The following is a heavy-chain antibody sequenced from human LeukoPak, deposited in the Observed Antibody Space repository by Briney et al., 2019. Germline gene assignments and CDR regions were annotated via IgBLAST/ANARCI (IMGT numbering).Heavy chain of an antibody. Sequence: PGGSLRLSCAASGFTFSSYWMHWVRQAPGKGLVWVSRINSDGSNTNYADSVKGRFTISRDNSKNTLYLQMNSLRAEDTAVYYCAKSEVVAATRQTDDYWGQGTLVTVSS. CDR3: AKSEVVAATRQTDDY. CDR1: GFTFSSYW. CDR2: INSDGSNT. V-gene: IGHV3-74*01. D-gene: IGHD2-15*01. J-gene: IGHJ4*02.